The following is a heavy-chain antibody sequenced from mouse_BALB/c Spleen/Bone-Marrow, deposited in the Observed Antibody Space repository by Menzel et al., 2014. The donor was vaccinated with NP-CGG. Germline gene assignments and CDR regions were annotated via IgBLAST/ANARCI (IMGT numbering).Heavy chain of an antibody. Sequence: EVNVVESGGGLVQPGGSLKLSCAASGFTFSSYTMSWVRQTSEKRLEWVAYISNGGGSTYYPDTVKGRFTISRDNAKNTLYLQMSSLKSEDTAMYYCARGIYYYGSSCAYWGQGTLVTVSA. D-gene: IGHD1-1*01. CDR1: GFTFSSYT. CDR3: ARGIYYYGSSCAY. V-gene: IGHV5-12-2*01. CDR2: ISNGGGST. J-gene: IGHJ3*01.